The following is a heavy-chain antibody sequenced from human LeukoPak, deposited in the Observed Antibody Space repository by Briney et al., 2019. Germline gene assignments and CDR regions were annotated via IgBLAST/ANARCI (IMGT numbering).Heavy chain of an antibody. CDR1: GYTFTSYD. Sequence: ASVKVSCKASGYTFTSYDINWVRQAPGQGLEWMGIISPSGASTTYAQNFQGRVTMTRDMSTSTVYMELSSLKSEDTAVYYCARGFSRPRGDVFDIWAKGTRVTVSS. J-gene: IGHJ3*02. V-gene: IGHV1-46*01. CDR2: ISPSGAST. CDR3: ARGFSRPRGDVFDI. D-gene: IGHD2/OR15-2a*01.